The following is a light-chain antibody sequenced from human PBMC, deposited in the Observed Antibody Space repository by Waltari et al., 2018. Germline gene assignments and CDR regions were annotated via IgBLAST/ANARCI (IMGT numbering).Light chain of an antibody. CDR1: GSHLGAGYD. CDR2: GTS. J-gene: IGLJ2*01. Sequence: QSVLTQPPSVSGAPGQRVSISCTGSGSHLGAGYDVTWYQQHPGKAPNLLIYGTSTRPPGVPDRFFGSQSGTSASLAITALQAEDEAEYYCQSYDTSLSVVFGGGTKLTVL. V-gene: IGLV1-40*01. CDR3: QSYDTSLSVV.